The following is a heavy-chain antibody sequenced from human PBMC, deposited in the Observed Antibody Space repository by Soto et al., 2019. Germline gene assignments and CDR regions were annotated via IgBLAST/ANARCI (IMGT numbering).Heavy chain of an antibody. Sequence: SETLSLTCTVSGGSISSYYWSWIRQPPGKGLEWIGYIYYSGSTNYNPSLKSRVTISVDTSKNQFSLKLSSVTAADTAVYYCARGNYYGSGSYYNWIDYWGQGTLVTVSS. CDR3: ARGNYYGSGSYYNWIDY. J-gene: IGHJ4*02. CDR2: IYYSGST. V-gene: IGHV4-59*08. D-gene: IGHD3-10*01. CDR1: GGSISSYY.